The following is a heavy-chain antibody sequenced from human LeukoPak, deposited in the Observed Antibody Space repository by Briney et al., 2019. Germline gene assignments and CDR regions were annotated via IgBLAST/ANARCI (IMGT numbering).Heavy chain of an antibody. D-gene: IGHD6-13*01. V-gene: IGHV4-59*08. CDR3: ARLDKHTGSWLPDY. CDR2: IYYSGTTY. J-gene: IGHJ4*02. Sequence: PSETLSLTCTVSGGSISSYYWIWTRQPPGKGLEWIGYIYYSGTTYYYNPSLQSRVTISVDTSKNQFSLKLNSVTAADTAVYYCARLDKHTGSWLPDYWGQGTLVTVSS. CDR1: GGSISSYY.